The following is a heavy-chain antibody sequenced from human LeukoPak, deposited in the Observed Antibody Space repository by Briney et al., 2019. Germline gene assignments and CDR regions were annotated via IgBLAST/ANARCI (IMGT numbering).Heavy chain of an antibody. V-gene: IGHV5-51*01. J-gene: IGHJ4*02. CDR3: ARHGSGSYYKYFDY. CDR1: GYSFTNYW. D-gene: IGHD3-10*01. Sequence: GESLKISCKGSGYSFTNYWIGWVRQMPGKGLEWMGIIYPGDSDTRYSPSFQGPVTISADKSISTAYLRWSSLRASDTAIYYCARHGSGSYYKYFDYWGQGTLVTVSS. CDR2: IYPGDSDT.